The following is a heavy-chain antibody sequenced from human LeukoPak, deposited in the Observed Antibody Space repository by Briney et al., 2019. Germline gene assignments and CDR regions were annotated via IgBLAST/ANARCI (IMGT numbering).Heavy chain of an antibody. CDR1: GGSISSTIYY. V-gene: IGHV4-61*05. J-gene: IGHJ6*02. D-gene: IGHD6-13*01. CDR3: ASGYDYYYGMGV. CDR2: IYYSGST. Sequence: PSETLSLTCTVSGGSISSTIYYGGWIRQPPGKGLEWIGYIYYSGSTNYNPSLKSRVTISVDTSKNQFSLKLSSVTAADTAVYYCASGYDYYYGMGVWGQGTTVTVSS.